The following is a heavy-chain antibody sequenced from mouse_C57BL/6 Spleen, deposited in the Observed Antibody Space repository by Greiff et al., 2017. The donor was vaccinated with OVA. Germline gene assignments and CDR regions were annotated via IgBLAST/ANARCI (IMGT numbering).Heavy chain of an antibody. CDR1: GYTFTSYW. D-gene: IGHD2-5*01. J-gene: IGHJ4*01. CDR2: IHPKSGST. Sequence: VQLQQPGASVKLSCKASGYTFTSYWMHWVKQRPGQGLEWIGMIHPKSGSTNYNEKFKSKATLTVDKSSSTAYMQLSSLTSEDSAVYYCAWYYSNYYAMDYWGQGTSVTVSS. CDR3: AWYYSNYYAMDY. V-gene: IGHV1-64*01.